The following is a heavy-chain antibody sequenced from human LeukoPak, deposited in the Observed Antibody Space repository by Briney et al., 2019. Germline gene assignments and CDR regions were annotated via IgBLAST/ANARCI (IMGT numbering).Heavy chain of an antibody. D-gene: IGHD6-13*01. Sequence: GGSLTLYCGAYGLSFTSSWMIWVRQARGKGLLWIGRIKSRTGDGATECAARVKGRFTISRDNSKNTLFLQLQSLKTEITANYNCTKVSPSSNWDGTEYFQHWGQGTLVAVSS. CDR2: IKSRTGDGAT. CDR3: TKVSPSSNWDGTEYFQH. V-gene: IGHV3-15*01. CDR1: GLSFTSSW. J-gene: IGHJ1*01.